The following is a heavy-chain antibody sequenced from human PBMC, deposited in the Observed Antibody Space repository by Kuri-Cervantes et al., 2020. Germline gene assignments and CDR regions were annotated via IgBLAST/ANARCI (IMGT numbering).Heavy chain of an antibody. J-gene: IGHJ5*02. CDR1: GYTFTSYD. CDR2: MNPNSGNT. CDR3: AKSALGVRGITGWFDP. V-gene: IGHV1-8*01. D-gene: IGHD3-10*01. Sequence: ASVKVSCKASGYTFTSYDISWVRQATGQGLEWLGWMNPNSGNTGYAQKFQGRVTMTRNTSITTAYMELSSLRSDDTAVYYCAKSALGVRGITGWFDPWGQGTLVTVSS.